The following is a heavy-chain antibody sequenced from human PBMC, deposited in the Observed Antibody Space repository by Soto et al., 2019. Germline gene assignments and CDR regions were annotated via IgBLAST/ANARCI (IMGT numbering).Heavy chain of an antibody. D-gene: IGHD3-10*01. V-gene: IGHV3-7*01. CDR3: ARVRWFGET. CDR2: IKPDGSEK. Sequence: EVQLVASGGGLVQPGGSLRLSCAASGLIFSSCWMNWVRQAPGKGLEWVANIKPDGSEKCYVDSVKGRFTISRDNAKNSLYLQMNSLRAEDTAVYDCARVRWFGETWGQGTLVTVSS. J-gene: IGHJ4*02. CDR1: GLIFSSCW.